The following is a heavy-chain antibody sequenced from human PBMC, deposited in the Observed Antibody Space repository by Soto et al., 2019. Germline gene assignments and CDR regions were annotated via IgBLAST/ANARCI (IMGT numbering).Heavy chain of an antibody. Sequence: QVQLVQSGAEVKKPGSSVKVSCTASGGTFSDYAFSWLRQAPVQGLEWMGGIIPMFSSSSFAQKFQGRLTITADDSTSTAYMSLSSLGSADTAMYYCAKDIGFQQHLFVFDLWGPGTLVTVSS. J-gene: IGHJ4*02. V-gene: IGHV1-69*01. CDR1: GGTFSDYA. D-gene: IGHD3-10*02. CDR3: AKDIGFQQHLFVFDL. CDR2: IIPMFSSS.